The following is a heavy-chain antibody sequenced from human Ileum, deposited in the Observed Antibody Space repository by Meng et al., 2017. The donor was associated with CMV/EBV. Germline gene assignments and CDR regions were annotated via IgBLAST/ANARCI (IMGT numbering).Heavy chain of an antibody. J-gene: IGHJ4*02. D-gene: IGHD6-19*01. CDR2: ISDSGSAT. V-gene: IGHV3-11*01. CDR1: GFTSSDHY. Sequence: LSCSASGFTSSDHYMGWIRQAPGKGLEWLSYISDSGSATYFADSVKGRFTVSRDNAKNSLYLQLNSLRAEDTAVYYCAKAGSAWDFDYWGQGTLVTVSS. CDR3: AKAGSAWDFDY.